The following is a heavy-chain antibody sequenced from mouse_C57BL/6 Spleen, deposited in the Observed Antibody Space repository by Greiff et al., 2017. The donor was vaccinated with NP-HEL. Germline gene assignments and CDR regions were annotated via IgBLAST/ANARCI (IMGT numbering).Heavy chain of an antibody. CDR3: AGGSSYAMDY. CDR2: IHPNSGST. D-gene: IGHD1-1*01. V-gene: IGHV1-64*01. Sequence: QVQLKQPGAELVKPGASVKLSCKASGYTFTSYWMHWVKQRPGQGLEWIGMIHPNSGSTNYNEKFKSKATLTVDKSSSTAYMQLSSLTSEDSAVYYCAGGSSYAMDYWGQGTSVTVSS. J-gene: IGHJ4*01. CDR1: GYTFTSYW.